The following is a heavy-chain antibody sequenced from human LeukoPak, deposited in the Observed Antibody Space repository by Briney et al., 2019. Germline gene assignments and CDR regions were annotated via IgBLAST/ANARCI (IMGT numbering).Heavy chain of an antibody. Sequence: SETLSLTCAVYGGSFSGYYWSWIRQPPGKGLEWIWEINHSGSTNYNPSLKSRVTISVDTSKNQFSLKLSSVTAADTAVYYCARGEGYSYGYKLFDYWGQGTLVTVSS. CDR3: ARGEGYSYGYKLFDY. V-gene: IGHV4-34*01. CDR2: INHSGST. CDR1: GGSFSGYY. D-gene: IGHD5-18*01. J-gene: IGHJ4*02.